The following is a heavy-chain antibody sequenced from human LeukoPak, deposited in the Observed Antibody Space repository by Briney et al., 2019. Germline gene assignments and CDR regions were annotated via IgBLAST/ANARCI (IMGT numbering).Heavy chain of an antibody. V-gene: IGHV3-23*01. D-gene: IGHD5-12*01. J-gene: IGHJ6*02. CDR2: ISGSGGST. CDR1: GLTFSSYA. CDR3: AKEGGYDSSYYYGMDV. Sequence: HSGGSLRLSCAASGLTFSSYAMSWVRQAPGKGLEWVSAISGSGGSTYYADSVKGRFTISRDNSKNTLYLQMNSLRAEDTAVYYCAKEGGYDSSYYYGMDVWGQGTTVTVSS.